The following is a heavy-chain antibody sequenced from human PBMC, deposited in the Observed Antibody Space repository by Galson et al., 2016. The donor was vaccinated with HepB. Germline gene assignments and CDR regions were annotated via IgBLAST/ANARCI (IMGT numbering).Heavy chain of an antibody. CDR2: TNQDGTEK. V-gene: IGHV3-7*04. D-gene: IGHD1-1*01. CDR3: ARAYQYTLGY. J-gene: IGHJ4*02. CDR1: GLTFSNFW. Sequence: SLRLSCAASGLTFSNFWMTWVRQAPGKGLEWVANTNQDGTEKHYLDSVRGRFTISRDNAKSSLFLQMNSLRAEDTAVYFCARAYQYTLGYWGQGTLVTVSS.